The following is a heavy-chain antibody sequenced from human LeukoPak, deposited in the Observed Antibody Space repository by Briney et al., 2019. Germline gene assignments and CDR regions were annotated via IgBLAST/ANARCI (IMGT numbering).Heavy chain of an antibody. D-gene: IGHD6-6*01. J-gene: IGHJ4*02. Sequence: ASVKVSCKASGYTFTGYYMHWVRQAPGQGLEWMGWINPNSGGTSYAQKFQGRVTMTRDTSISTAYMELSRLRSDDTAVYYCARGRAARLFYFDYWGQGTLVTVSS. CDR3: ARGRAARLFYFDY. V-gene: IGHV1-2*02. CDR2: INPNSGGT. CDR1: GYTFTGYY.